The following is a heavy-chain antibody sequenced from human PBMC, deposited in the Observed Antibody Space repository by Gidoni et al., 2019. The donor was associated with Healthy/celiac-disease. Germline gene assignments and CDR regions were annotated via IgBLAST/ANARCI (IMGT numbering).Heavy chain of an antibody. V-gene: IGHV3-30-3*01. J-gene: IGHJ5*02. D-gene: IGHD6-19*01. CDR3: ARGRGIAVAGPQGFDP. Sequence: QVQLVESGGGVVQPGGSLRLSCAASGFTFSSYAMHWVRQAPGTGLEWVAVIAYDGSNKYYADSVKGRFTISRDNSKNTLYLQMNSLRAEDTAVYYCARGRGIAVAGPQGFDPWGQGTLVTVSS. CDR1: GFTFSSYA. CDR2: IAYDGSNK.